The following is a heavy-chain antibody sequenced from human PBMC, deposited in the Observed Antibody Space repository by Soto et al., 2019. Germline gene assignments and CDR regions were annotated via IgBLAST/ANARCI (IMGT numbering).Heavy chain of an antibody. Sequence: EVQLLESGGGLVQPGGSLRLSCAASGFTFSSYAMSWVRQAPGKGLEWVSAISGSGGSTYYADSVKGRFTISRDNSKNALYLQMNSVRAEDTAVYYCEMVGGGAGGAFDIWGQGTMVTVSS. CDR1: GFTFSSYA. V-gene: IGHV3-23*01. D-gene: IGHD3-10*01. CDR3: EMVGGGAGGAFDI. J-gene: IGHJ3*02. CDR2: ISGSGGST.